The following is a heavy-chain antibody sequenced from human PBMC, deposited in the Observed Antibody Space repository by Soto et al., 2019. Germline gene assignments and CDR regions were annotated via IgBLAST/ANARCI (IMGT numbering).Heavy chain of an antibody. CDR2: INPNSGDT. Sequence: GASVKVSCKASGYTFTGYYVHWVRQAPGQGLEWMGWINPNSGDTYLAQKFQGWVTMTRDTSISTAYMELSGLRSDDTAVYYCARGYTGSNHDAFDIWGQGTMVTVSS. D-gene: IGHD3-16*02. J-gene: IGHJ3*02. V-gene: IGHV1-2*04. CDR1: GYTFTGYY. CDR3: ARGYTGSNHDAFDI.